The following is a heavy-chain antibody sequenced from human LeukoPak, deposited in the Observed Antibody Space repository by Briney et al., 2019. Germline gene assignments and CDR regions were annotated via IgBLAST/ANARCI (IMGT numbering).Heavy chain of an antibody. Sequence: GGSLKVSCKASGYTFTGYYMHWVRQAPGQGLEWMGWINSNSGGTNYAQKFQGRVTMTRDTSITTAYMELSRLRSDDTAVYYCARYYSSEWCFDYWGQGTLVTVSS. V-gene: IGHV1-2*02. CDR3: ARYYSSEWCFDY. CDR2: INSNSGGT. D-gene: IGHD6-19*01. J-gene: IGHJ4*02. CDR1: GYTFTGYY.